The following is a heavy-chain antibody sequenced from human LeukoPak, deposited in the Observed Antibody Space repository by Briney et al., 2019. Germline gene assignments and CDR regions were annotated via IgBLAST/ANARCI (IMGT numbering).Heavy chain of an antibody. CDR1: GYTFTSYG. D-gene: IGHD1-26*01. CDR2: ISAYNGNT. CDR3: ARGVSGSFGYYYYYMDV. V-gene: IGHV1-18*01. J-gene: IGHJ6*03. Sequence: ASVKVSCKASGYTFTSYGFIWVRQAPGQGLEGMGWISAYNGNTDYAQKLQGRVTMTTDTSTSTAYMELRSLRSDDTAVYYCARGVSGSFGYYYYYMDVWGKGTTVTVSS.